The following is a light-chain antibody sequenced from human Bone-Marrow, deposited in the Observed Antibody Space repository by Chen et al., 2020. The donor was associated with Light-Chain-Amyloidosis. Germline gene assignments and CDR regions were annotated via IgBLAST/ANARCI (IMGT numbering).Light chain of an antibody. CDR1: SSDVGGYNY. V-gene: IGLV2-14*01. CDR3: SSFTSSSSYV. J-gene: IGLJ1*01. CDR2: EVT. Sequence: QSALTQPASVSGSPGQSITIPCTGTSSDVGGYNYVSWYQQHPGKAPKLMIYEVTNRPSGISIRFSGSKSGNTASLTISGLQAEDEADYYCSSFTSSSSYVFGPGTKVTVL.